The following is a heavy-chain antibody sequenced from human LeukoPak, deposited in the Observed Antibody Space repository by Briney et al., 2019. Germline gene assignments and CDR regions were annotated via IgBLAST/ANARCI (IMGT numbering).Heavy chain of an antibody. CDR1: GFTFSSYA. Sequence: GGSLRLSCAASGFTFSSYAMSWVRQSPGKGLEWVSAISGGGGSTYYAYYTDSVKGRFTISRDNSKNTLYLQMNSLRAEDTAVYFCVKFNDILTGYFDYRGQGTLVTVSS. J-gene: IGHJ4*02. CDR3: VKFNDILTGYFDY. V-gene: IGHV3-23*01. D-gene: IGHD3-9*01. CDR2: ISGGGGST.